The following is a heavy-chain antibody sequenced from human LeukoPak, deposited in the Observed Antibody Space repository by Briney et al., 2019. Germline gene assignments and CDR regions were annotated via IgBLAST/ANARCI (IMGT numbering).Heavy chain of an antibody. CDR1: SFTFSAYA. CDR3: AKDQYYYGSGSYSDY. V-gene: IGHV3-23*01. J-gene: IGHJ4*02. D-gene: IGHD3-10*01. CDR2: ISGSGGST. Sequence: PGGSLRLSCAASSFTFSAYAMNWVRQAPGKGLEWVSAISGSGGSTYYADSVRGRFTISRDNSKNTLYLQMNSLRAEDTAVYYCAKDQYYYGSGSYSDYWGQGTLVTVSS.